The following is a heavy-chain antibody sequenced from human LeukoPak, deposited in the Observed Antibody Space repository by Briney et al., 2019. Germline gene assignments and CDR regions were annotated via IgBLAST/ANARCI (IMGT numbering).Heavy chain of an antibody. CDR1: GFTFSYYA. V-gene: IGHV3-30-3*01. Sequence: GRSLRLSCAASGFTFSYYAMHWVRQAPGKGLEWVALISYDGTNKYYADSVKGRFTISRDKSKNTLSLQMNGLRVEDTAVYYCAKVMPPGRIRFYSYYMDVWGKGTTVTVS. J-gene: IGHJ6*03. D-gene: IGHD2-15*01. CDR3: AKVMPPGRIRFYSYYMDV. CDR2: ISYDGTNK.